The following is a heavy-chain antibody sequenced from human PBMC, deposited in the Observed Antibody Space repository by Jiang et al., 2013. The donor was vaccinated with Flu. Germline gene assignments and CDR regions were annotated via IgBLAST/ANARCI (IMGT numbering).Heavy chain of an antibody. Sequence: GSGLVKPSETLSLTCTVSGGSISNHYWSWIRQPPGKGLDWIGYIYYSGSTNYNPSLKSRVTISVDTSKNQFSLKLSSVTAADTAVYYCAGTGGSSLPPLYWGQGTLVTVSS. CDR2: IYYSGST. D-gene: IGHD2-15*01. J-gene: IGHJ4*02. CDR3: AGTGGSSLPPLY. CDR1: GGSISNHY. V-gene: IGHV4-59*11.